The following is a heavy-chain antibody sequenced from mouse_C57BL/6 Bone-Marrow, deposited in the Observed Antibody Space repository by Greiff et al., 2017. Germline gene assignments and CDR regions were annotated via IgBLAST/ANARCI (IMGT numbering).Heavy chain of an antibody. CDR2: IYPRSGNT. D-gene: IGHD1-2*01. V-gene: IGHV1-81*01. Sequence: VQLQQPGAELARPGASVKLSCKASGYTFTSSGISWVKQRTGQGLEWIGEIYPRSGNTYYNEQFKGKDTLTADKSSSTAYMELRSLTSEDSAVYFFSSHYYGNILGNFDVWGTGTSVTVAS. CDR1: GYTFTSSG. J-gene: IGHJ1*03. CDR3: SSHYYGNILGNFDV.